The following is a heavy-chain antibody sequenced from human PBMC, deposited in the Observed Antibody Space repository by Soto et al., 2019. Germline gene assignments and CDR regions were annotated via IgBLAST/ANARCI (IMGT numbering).Heavy chain of an antibody. Sequence: VSLRLSCAASGFTFDDYTMHWVRQAPGKGLEWVSMISWDGGNTYYADSVKGRFTISRDNSKNSLYLQMNSLRTEDTALYYCAKDTSWTIDYWGQGTLVTVSS. J-gene: IGHJ4*02. CDR1: GFTFDDYT. CDR3: AKDTSWTIDY. D-gene: IGHD4-17*01. V-gene: IGHV3-43*01. CDR2: ISWDGGNT.